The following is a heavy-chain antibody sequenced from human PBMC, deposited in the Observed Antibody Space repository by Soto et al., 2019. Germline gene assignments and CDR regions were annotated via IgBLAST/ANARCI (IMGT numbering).Heavy chain of an antibody. V-gene: IGHV1-58*01. D-gene: IGHD1-26*01. Sequence: ASVKVSCKASGFTFTSSAVQWVRQARGQRLEWIGWIVVGSGNTNYAQKFQERVTITRDMSTSTAYMELSSLRSEDTAGYYCAADGAGSYSPKNYYYYGMDVWGQGTTVTVSS. CDR1: GFTFTSSA. J-gene: IGHJ6*02. CDR2: IVVGSGNT. CDR3: AADGAGSYSPKNYYYYGMDV.